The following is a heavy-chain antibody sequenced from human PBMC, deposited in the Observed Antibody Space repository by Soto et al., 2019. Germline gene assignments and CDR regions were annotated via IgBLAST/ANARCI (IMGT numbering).Heavy chain of an antibody. Sequence: ASVKVSCKASGYTFTSYAMHWVRQAPGQRLEWMGWINAGNGNTKYSQKFQGRVTITRDTSASTAYMELSSLRSEDTAVYYCARPHDYADYEDAFDIWGQGTMLTVSS. D-gene: IGHD4-17*01. CDR2: INAGNGNT. CDR3: ARPHDYADYEDAFDI. J-gene: IGHJ3*02. CDR1: GYTFTSYA. V-gene: IGHV1-3*01.